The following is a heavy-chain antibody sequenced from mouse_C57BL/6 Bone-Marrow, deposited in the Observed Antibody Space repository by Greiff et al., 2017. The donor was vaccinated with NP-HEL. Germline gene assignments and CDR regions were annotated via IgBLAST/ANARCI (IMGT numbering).Heavy chain of an antibody. D-gene: IGHD2-1*01. Sequence: EVQLQQSGAELVRPGASVKLSCTASGFNIKDDYMHWVKQRPEQGLEWIGWIDPENGDPEYASKFQGKATITADTSSNTAYLQLSSLTSEDTAVYYCTIYDGNYEDYWGQGTTLTVSS. CDR3: TIYDGNYEDY. CDR1: GFNIKDDY. J-gene: IGHJ2*01. V-gene: IGHV14-4*01. CDR2: IDPENGDP.